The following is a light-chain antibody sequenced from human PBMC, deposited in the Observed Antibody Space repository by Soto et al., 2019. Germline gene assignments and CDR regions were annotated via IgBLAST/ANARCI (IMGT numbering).Light chain of an antibody. CDR1: QTISGNY. CDR3: QQYGSSPEA. V-gene: IGKV3-20*01. Sequence: EIVLTQSPGTLSLFPGERATLSCRTSQTISGNYVAWYQQRPGQVPRLLIYGASSRATGIPDRFSGSGSGTEFALTISRLEPEDFAVYYCQQYGSSPEAFGPGTKVDLK. CDR2: GAS. J-gene: IGKJ3*01.